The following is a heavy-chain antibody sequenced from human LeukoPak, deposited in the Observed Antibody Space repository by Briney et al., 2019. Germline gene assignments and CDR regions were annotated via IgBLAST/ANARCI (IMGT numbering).Heavy chain of an antibody. Sequence: SETLSLTCAVFGGSFSGYHWSWIRQPPGKGLEWIGGVNYGESTNYNPSLKSRVTISVDTSKNQFSLKLSSVTAADTAVYYCARLLLRIRLFDYWGQGTLVTVSS. V-gene: IGHV4-34*01. CDR2: VNYGEST. CDR3: ARLLLRIRLFDY. D-gene: IGHD3-16*01. J-gene: IGHJ4*02. CDR1: GGSFSGYH.